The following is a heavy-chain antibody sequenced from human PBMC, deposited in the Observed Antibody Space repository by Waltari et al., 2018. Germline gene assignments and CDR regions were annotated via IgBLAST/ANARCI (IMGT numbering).Heavy chain of an antibody. CDR2: IVVGSGNT. V-gene: IGHV1-58*01. CDR1: GFTFTSSA. Sequence: QMQLVQSGPEVKKPGTSVKVSCKASGFTFTSSAVQWVRQARGQRLEWIGWIVVGSGNTNYAQKFQERVTITRDMSTSTAYMELSSLRSEDTAVYYCASADIVVVVSGYWGQGTLVTVSS. D-gene: IGHD2-15*01. CDR3: ASADIVVVVSGY. J-gene: IGHJ4*02.